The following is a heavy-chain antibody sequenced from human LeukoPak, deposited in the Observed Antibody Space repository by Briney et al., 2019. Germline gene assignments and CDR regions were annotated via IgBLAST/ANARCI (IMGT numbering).Heavy chain of an antibody. CDR1: GYTFASYY. D-gene: IGHD6-6*01. CDR3: AIQDVGSSSWDY. CDR2: INPSGGST. Sequence: ASVKVSCKASGYTFASYYMHWVRQAPGQGLEWMGIINPSGGSTSYAQKFQGRVTMTRDTSTSTVYMELSSLRSEDTAVYCCAIQDVGSSSWDYWGQGTLVTVSS. V-gene: IGHV1-46*01. J-gene: IGHJ4*02.